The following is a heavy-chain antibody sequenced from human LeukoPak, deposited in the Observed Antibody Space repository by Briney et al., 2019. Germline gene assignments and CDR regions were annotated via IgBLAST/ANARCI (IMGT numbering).Heavy chain of an antibody. V-gene: IGHV3-7*01. Sequence: GGSLRLSCVASGFTFSSYWMSWVRQAPGEGPEWVANIKQDESEIYYVDSVKGRFTISRDNAKNSLYLQMNSLRAEDTAVYYCARTNFDWLVGDYYYYMDVWGKGTTVTISS. CDR3: ARTNFDWLVGDYYYYMDV. D-gene: IGHD3-9*01. CDR1: GFTFSSYW. J-gene: IGHJ6*03. CDR2: IKQDESEI.